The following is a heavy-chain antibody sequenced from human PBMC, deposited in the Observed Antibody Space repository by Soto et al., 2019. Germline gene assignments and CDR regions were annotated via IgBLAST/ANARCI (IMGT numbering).Heavy chain of an antibody. Sequence: SETMSLTCSAAGGSITSSSHFWGWVRQPPGKGLEWIGTIYFTGNTYYTPSLKSRLTMSIDTSKNEFSLRLNSVTAADTAVYYCAGQTFTIAAASYGRSNWFDPWGPGTLVTSPQ. CDR3: AGQTFTIAAASYGRSNWFDP. D-gene: IGHD6-25*01. CDR2: IYFTGNT. CDR1: GGSITSSSHF. V-gene: IGHV4-39*01. J-gene: IGHJ5*02.